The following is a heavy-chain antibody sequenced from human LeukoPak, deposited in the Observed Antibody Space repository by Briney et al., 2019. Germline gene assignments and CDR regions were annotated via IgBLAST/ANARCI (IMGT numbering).Heavy chain of an antibody. D-gene: IGHD2-15*01. V-gene: IGHV1-8*01. Sequence: ASVKVSCKASGYTFTSYDINWVRQATGQGLEWMGWMNPNSGNTGYAQKFQGRVTITRNTSISTAYMELSSLRSEDTAVYYCARGSTVVVVAATQNWFDPWGQGTLVTVSS. CDR1: GYTFTSYD. CDR3: ARGSTVVVVAATQNWFDP. J-gene: IGHJ5*02. CDR2: MNPNSGNT.